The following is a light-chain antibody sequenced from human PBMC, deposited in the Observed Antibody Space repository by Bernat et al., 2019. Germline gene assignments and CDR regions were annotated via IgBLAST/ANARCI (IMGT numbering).Light chain of an antibody. J-gene: IGKJ2*01. Sequence: DIQMTQSPSSLSASVGDRVSITCRASQSISSYLNWYQQKPGKVPKVLIYAASSLESGVPSRFSGSGSGTDFTLTISSLQPEDFATYYCQQSYSTPYTFGQGTMLEIK. CDR2: AAS. CDR3: QQSYSTPYT. CDR1: QSISSY. V-gene: IGKV1-39*01.